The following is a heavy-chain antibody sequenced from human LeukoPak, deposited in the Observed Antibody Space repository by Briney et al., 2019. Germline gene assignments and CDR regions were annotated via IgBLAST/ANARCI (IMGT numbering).Heavy chain of an antibody. D-gene: IGHD3-22*01. CDR2: IRSNSDGGTI. Sequence: PGGSLRLSCATSGFTFSNAWMNWVRQAPGKGLEWVGRIRSNSDGGTIDYAAPVKGRFTLSRDDSKTTLYLQMNSLQTEDTAVYYCATDFYDSTWGQGTLVTVSS. V-gene: IGHV3-15*07. CDR3: ATDFYDST. CDR1: GFTFSNAW. J-gene: IGHJ5*02.